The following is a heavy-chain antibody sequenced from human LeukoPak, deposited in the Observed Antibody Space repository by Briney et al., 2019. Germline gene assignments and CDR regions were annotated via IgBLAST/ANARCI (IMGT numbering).Heavy chain of an antibody. CDR1: GFTFSSYA. CDR2: ISYDGSNK. V-gene: IGHV3-30*04. CDR3: AKGPIVAQDY. D-gene: IGHD5-12*01. J-gene: IGHJ4*02. Sequence: GGSLRLSCAASGFTFSSYAMHWVRQAPGKGLEWVAAISYDGSNKYYADSVKGRLTISRDNSKNTLYLQMNSLRAEDTAVYYCAKGPIVAQDYWGQGTLVTVSS.